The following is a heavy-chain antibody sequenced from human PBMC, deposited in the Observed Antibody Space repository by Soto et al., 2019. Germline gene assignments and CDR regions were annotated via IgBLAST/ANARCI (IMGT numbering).Heavy chain of an antibody. CDR1: GFTFSSYA. V-gene: IGHV3-23*01. J-gene: IGHJ4*02. CDR2: ISGSGGST. Sequence: GGSLRLSCAASGFTFSSYAMSWVRQAPGKGLEWVSAISGSGGSTYYADSVKGRFTISRDNSKNTLYLQMNSLRAEDTAVYYCAKDLGRGFHIPDYFDYWGQGTLVTVSS. CDR3: AKDLGRGFHIPDYFDY. D-gene: IGHD1-26*01.